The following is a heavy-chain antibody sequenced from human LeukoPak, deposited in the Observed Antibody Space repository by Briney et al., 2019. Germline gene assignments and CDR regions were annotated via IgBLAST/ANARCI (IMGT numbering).Heavy chain of an antibody. CDR2: INPKSGAT. Sequence: ASVKPSCTASGYTFDPTHVLGVRQAPGHGPEWMGWINPKSGATDSAQQFQGRLTMPRDTSIGTASMDLSGLRLDDTGIYYCARAGDESTGHYDSLHFWGQGTMVTVSS. J-gene: IGHJ3*01. CDR3: ARAGDESTGHYDSLHF. D-gene: IGHD2-8*02. CDR1: GYTFDPTH. V-gene: IGHV1-2*02.